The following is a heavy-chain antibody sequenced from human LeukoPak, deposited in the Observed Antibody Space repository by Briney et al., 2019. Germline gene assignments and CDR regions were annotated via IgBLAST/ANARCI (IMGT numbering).Heavy chain of an antibody. CDR1: GYTLTELS. J-gene: IGHJ4*02. D-gene: IGHD3-10*01. V-gene: IGHV1-46*01. CDR2: INPSGGST. Sequence: ASVKVSCKVSGYTLTELSMHWVRQAPGQGLEWMGLINPSGGSTSYAPKFQGRVTMTRDTSTSTVYMGLSSLGAEDTAVYYCATAARYGSGVNNYFDYWGQGTLVTVSS. CDR3: ATAARYGSGVNNYFDY.